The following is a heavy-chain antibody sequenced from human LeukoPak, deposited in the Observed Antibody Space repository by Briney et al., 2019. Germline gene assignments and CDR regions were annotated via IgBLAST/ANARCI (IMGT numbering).Heavy chain of an antibody. V-gene: IGHV3-23*01. CDR3: AKGRELDYGGNSDYFDY. CDR2: ISGSGGST. CDR1: GFTFSSYA. D-gene: IGHD4-23*01. Sequence: HTGGSLRLSCAASGFTFSSYAMSWVRQAPGKGLEWVSAISGSGGSTYYAGSVKGRFTISRDNSKNTLYLQMNSLRAEDTAVYYCAKGRELDYGGNSDYFDYWGQGTLVTVSS. J-gene: IGHJ4*02.